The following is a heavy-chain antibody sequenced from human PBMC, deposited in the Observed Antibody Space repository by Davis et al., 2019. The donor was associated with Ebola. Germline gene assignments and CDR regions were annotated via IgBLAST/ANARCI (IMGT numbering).Heavy chain of an antibody. V-gene: IGHV3-33*01. J-gene: IGHJ4*02. CDR2: IWYDGSKQ. CDR1: GLTFNGYG. D-gene: IGHD3-10*01. Sequence: GGSLRLSCAASGLTFNGYGMHWVRQAPGKGPEWVAIIWYDGSKQYYRDSVRGRFIISRDNSKNMLYLQMNSLRVEDTAIYYCVGGEHGEFWGQGPLVSVSS. CDR3: VGGEHGEF.